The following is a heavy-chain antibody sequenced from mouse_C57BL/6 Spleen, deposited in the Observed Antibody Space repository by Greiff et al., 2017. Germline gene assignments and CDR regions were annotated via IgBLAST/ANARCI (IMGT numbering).Heavy chain of an antibody. CDR3: ARGAHYYGSSYVPYSDY. Sequence: VQLQQPGAELVKPGASVKLSCKASGYTFTSYWMQWVKQRPGQGLEWIGEIDPSESYTNYNQKFKGKATLTVDTSYSTAYMQRSSLTSEDSAVYDCARGAHYYGSSYVPYSDYWGQGTTLTVSS. CDR1: GYTFTSYW. D-gene: IGHD1-1*01. CDR2: IDPSESYT. J-gene: IGHJ2*01. V-gene: IGHV1-50*01.